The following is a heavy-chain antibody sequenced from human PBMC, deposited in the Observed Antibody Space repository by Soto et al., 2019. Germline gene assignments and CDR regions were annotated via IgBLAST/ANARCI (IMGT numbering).Heavy chain of an antibody. CDR2: IYYSGST. V-gene: IGHV4-31*03. Sequence: SETLSLTCTVSGGSISSGGYYWSWIRQHPWKGLEWIGYIYYSGSTYYNPSLKSRVTISVDTSKNQFSLKLSSVTAADTAVYYCARVYGDYVNNWFDPWGQGXLVTVYS. D-gene: IGHD4-17*01. CDR1: GGSISSGGYY. J-gene: IGHJ5*02. CDR3: ARVYGDYVNNWFDP.